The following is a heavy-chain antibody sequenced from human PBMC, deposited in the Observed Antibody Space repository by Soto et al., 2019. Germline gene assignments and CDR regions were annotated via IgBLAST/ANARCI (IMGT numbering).Heavy chain of an antibody. D-gene: IGHD3-3*01. J-gene: IGHJ4*02. CDR3: ARAFSITIFGVVTAESYFDY. V-gene: IGHV3-21*01. Sequence: GGSLRLSCAASGFTFSSYSMNWVRQAPGKGLEWVSSISSSSSYIYYADSVKGRFTISRDNAKNSLYLQMNSLRAEDTAVYYCARAFSITIFGVVTAESYFDYWGQGT. CDR2: ISSSSSYI. CDR1: GFTFSSYS.